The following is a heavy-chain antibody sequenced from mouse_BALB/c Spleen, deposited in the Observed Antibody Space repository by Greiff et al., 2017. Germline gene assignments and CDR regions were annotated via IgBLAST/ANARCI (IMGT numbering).Heavy chain of an antibody. D-gene: IGHD2-14*01. CDR1: GFTFSDYY. CDR2: ISDGGSYT. J-gene: IGHJ3*01. Sequence: DAKLVESGGGLVKPGGSLKLSCAASGFTFSDYYMYWVRQTPEKRLEWVATISDGGSYTYYPDSVKGRFTISRDNAKNNLYLQMSSLKSEDTAMYYCARADYCRYERSWFAYWGQGTLVTVSA. V-gene: IGHV5-4*02. CDR3: ARADYCRYERSWFAY.